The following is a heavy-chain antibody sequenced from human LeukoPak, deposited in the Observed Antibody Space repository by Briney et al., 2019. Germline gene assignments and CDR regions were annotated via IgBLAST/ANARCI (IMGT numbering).Heavy chain of an antibody. D-gene: IGHD1-1*01. V-gene: IGHV3-7*03. CDR3: ARKGELERRRSWDY. Sequence: GGPLRLSCAASGFTFSNYWMSWVRHAPGMGLEWVANIKQDGREKYYVDSVKGRFTISRDNAKNSLYLQMSSLRAEDTAVYFCARKGELERRRSWDYWGQGTLVTVSS. CDR2: IKQDGREK. J-gene: IGHJ4*02. CDR1: GFTFSNYW.